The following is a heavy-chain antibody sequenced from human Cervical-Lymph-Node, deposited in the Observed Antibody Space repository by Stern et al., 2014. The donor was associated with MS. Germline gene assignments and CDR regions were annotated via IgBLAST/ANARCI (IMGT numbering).Heavy chain of an antibody. D-gene: IGHD4-17*01. CDR1: GGTFSSYP. CDR3: ASPVTLTVGAMDV. V-gene: IGHV1-69*01. J-gene: IGHJ6*02. Sequence: QVQLVQSGAEVRKPGSSVKVSCKASGGTFSSYPIIWVRQAPGQGLEWMGGIIPIFGTANYDQKFQGRVTITADDSSSTAYMELSSLRSEDTAVYYCASPVTLTVGAMDVWGQGTTVTVSS. CDR2: IIPIFGTA.